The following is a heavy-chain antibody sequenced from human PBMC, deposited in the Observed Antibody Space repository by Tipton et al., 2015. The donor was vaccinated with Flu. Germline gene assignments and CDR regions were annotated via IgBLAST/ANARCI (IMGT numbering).Heavy chain of an antibody. CDR2: ISGSGGHT. D-gene: IGHD3-3*01. V-gene: IGHV3-23*01. CDR3: AKVSLLQWFYGFDY. Sequence: GSLRLSCAASGFTFSSFAMSWVRQAPGKGLEWVASISGSGGHTFYADSVKGRFTLSKDYSKDTLYLQMHSLRVDDTAVYYCAKVSLLQWFYGFDYWSQGTLVTVSS. J-gene: IGHJ4*02. CDR1: GFTFSSFA.